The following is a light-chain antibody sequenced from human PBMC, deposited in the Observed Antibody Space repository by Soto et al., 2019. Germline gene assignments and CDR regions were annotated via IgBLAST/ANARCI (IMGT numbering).Light chain of an antibody. Sequence: SVLTQPPSMSAAPGQKVTMSCSGGSSLIGNYYVSWHQQLPGTAPKLLIYENDKRPSGIPDRFSGSKSGTSATLGITGLQTGDEADYYCGTWDSSLSTFVFGTGTKVTVL. V-gene: IGLV1-51*02. CDR2: END. CDR1: SSLIGNYY. J-gene: IGLJ1*01. CDR3: GTWDSSLSTFV.